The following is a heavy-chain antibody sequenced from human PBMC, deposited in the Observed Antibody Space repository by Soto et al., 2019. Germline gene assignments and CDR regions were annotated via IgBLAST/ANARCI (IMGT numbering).Heavy chain of an antibody. CDR1: GGTFSSYA. D-gene: IGHD6-13*01. Sequence: QVQLVQSGAEVKKPGSSVKVSCKASGGTFSSYAISRVRQAPGQGLEWMGGIIPIFGTANYAQKFQGRVTITADESTSTAYMELSSLRSEDTAVYYCARGGWGIAAAGQRGWVDYWGQGTLVTVSS. CDR3: ARGGWGIAAAGQRGWVDY. J-gene: IGHJ4*02. CDR2: IIPIFGTA. V-gene: IGHV1-69*01.